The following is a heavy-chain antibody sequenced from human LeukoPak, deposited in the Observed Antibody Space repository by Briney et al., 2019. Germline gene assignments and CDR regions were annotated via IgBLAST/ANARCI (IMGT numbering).Heavy chain of an antibody. CDR1: GYTFTSYY. CDR3: ARMNYVSSGWGAPFDY. D-gene: IGHD1-7*01. V-gene: IGHV1-46*01. Sequence: ASVKVSCKASGYTFTSYYMYWVRQAPGQGLEWMGIINPSGGSTSYAQKFQGRVTMTRDTSTSTVYMELISLRAEDTAVYYCARMNYVSSGWGAPFDYWGQGTLVTVSS. J-gene: IGHJ4*02. CDR2: INPSGGST.